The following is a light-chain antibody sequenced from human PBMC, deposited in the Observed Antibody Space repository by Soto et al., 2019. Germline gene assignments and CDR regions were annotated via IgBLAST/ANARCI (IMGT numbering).Light chain of an antibody. CDR1: QSVSSN. V-gene: IGKV3-15*01. Sequence: VMPQSQGTLSLSPGERATLSCRASQSVSSNLAWYQQKPGQAPRLLIYGASTRATGIPARFSGSGSGTEFTLTISSLQSEDFAVYYCQQYNNWPRTFGQGTKVDIK. CDR2: GAS. J-gene: IGKJ1*01. CDR3: QQYNNWPRT.